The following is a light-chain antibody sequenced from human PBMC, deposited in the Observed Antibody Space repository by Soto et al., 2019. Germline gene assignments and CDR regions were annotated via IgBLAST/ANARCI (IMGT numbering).Light chain of an antibody. CDR2: GAS. Sequence: EIVLTQSPGTLSLSPGERATLSCRASQSVSSSYLAWYQQKPGQAPRLLIYGASSRATVIPDRFSGSGSGTDFTLTISRLEPEDFAVYYCQQYGSSLFTFGPGTKVYIK. CDR1: QSVSSSY. CDR3: QQYGSSLFT. V-gene: IGKV3-20*01. J-gene: IGKJ3*01.